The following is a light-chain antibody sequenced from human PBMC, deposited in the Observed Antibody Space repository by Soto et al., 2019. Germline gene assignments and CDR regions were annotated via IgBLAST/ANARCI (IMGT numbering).Light chain of an antibody. CDR2: GAS. J-gene: IGKJ1*01. Sequence: EIVMTQSPATLSVSPGERASLSCRASQSVSSNLAWYQQKPGQAPRLLISGASTRATGIPARFSGSGSGTEFTLTISSLQSEDFAVYYCQQYNNWPRTFGQGTKVDI. CDR3: QQYNNWPRT. CDR1: QSVSSN. V-gene: IGKV3-15*01.